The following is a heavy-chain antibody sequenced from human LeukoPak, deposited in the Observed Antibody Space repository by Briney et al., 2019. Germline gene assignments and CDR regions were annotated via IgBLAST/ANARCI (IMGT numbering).Heavy chain of an antibody. D-gene: IGHD4-11*01. J-gene: IGHJ4*02. Sequence: GASVKVSCKASGYIFTGYGIIWVRQAPRQGLQWMGWISAHNGNTNYAQKLQGRVTMTTDTSTSTVYMELRSLRSDDTAVYYCARAQTTLLLDYWGQGTLVTVSS. V-gene: IGHV1-18*01. CDR2: ISAHNGNT. CDR1: GYIFTGYG. CDR3: ARAQTTLLLDY.